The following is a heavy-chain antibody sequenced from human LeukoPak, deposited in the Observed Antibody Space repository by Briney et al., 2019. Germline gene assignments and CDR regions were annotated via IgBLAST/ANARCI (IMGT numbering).Heavy chain of an antibody. CDR1: GFTFTTFW. V-gene: IGHV3-7*01. J-gene: IGHJ4*02. CDR3: AGSGWQVYLDY. Sequence: PGGSLRLSCAASGFTFTTFWMSWVRQAPGKGLEWVANIKQDGSERYYVDSVKGRFTISRDNAKDSLYLQMNSLRAEDTGVYYCAGSGWQVYLDYWGQGALVTVSS. CDR2: IKQDGSER. D-gene: IGHD6-19*01.